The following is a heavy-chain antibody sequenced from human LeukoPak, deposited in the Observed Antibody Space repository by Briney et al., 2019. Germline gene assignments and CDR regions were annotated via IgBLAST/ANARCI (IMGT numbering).Heavy chain of an antibody. CDR3: ARVSGIAVAGLYYYYGMDV. CDR1: GGSTSSSNW. J-gene: IGHJ6*02. V-gene: IGHV4-4*02. CDR2: IYHSGST. D-gene: IGHD6-19*01. Sequence: SGTLSLTCAVSGGSTSSSNWWSWVRQPPGKGLEWIGEIYHSGSTNYNPSLKSRVTISVDKSKNQFSLKLSSVTAADTAVYYCARVSGIAVAGLYYYYGMDVWGQGTTVTVSS.